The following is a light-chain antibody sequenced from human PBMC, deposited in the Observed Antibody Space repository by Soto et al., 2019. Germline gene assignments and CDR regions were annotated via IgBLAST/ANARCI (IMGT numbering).Light chain of an antibody. Sequence: DVVMTQSPLSLPVTLGQPASISCRSSQSLIHSDGNTYLSWFQQRPGQSPRRLIYEVSDRDSGVPDRFTGSGSATDFTLKISRVEAEDVGVYYCMQGTHWPWTFGQGTEVEIK. V-gene: IGKV2-30*02. CDR2: EVS. CDR1: QSLIHSDGNTY. CDR3: MQGTHWPWT. J-gene: IGKJ1*01.